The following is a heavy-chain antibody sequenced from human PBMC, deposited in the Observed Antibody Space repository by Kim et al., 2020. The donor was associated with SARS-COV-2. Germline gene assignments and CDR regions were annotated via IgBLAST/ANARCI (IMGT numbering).Heavy chain of an antibody. V-gene: IGHV1-69*13. J-gene: IGHJ6*03. D-gene: IGHD4-17*01. CDR2: IIPIFGTA. Sequence: SVKVSCKASGGTFSSYAISWVRQAPGQGLEWMGGIIPIFGTANYAQKFQGRVTITADESTSTAYMELSSLRSEDTAVYYCARSMTTVTIREDYYYYMDVWGKGTTVTVSS. CDR3: ARSMTTVTIREDYYYYMDV. CDR1: GGTFSSYA.